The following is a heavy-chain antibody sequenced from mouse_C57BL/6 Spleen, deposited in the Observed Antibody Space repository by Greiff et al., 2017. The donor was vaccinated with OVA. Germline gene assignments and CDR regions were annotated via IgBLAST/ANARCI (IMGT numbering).Heavy chain of an antibody. V-gene: IGHV5-4*01. CDR3: ARDVRYYGSSYGWFAY. J-gene: IGHJ3*01. Sequence: EVQGVESGGGLVKPGGSLKLSCAASGFTFSSYAMSWVRQTPEKRLEWVATISDGGSYTYYPDNVKGRFTISRDNAKNNLYLQMSHLKSEDTAMYYCARDVRYYGSSYGWFAYWGQGTLVTVSA. CDR2: ISDGGSYT. CDR1: GFTFSSYA. D-gene: IGHD1-1*01.